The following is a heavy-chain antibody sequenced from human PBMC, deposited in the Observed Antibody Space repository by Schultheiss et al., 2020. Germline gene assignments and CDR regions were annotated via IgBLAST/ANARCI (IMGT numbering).Heavy chain of an antibody. V-gene: IGHV4-4*09. D-gene: IGHD3-10*01. J-gene: IGHJ6*02. CDR2: IYRSGST. CDR3: ARGSSFYYGSGSFPGHYGMDV. Sequence: SETLSLTCTVSGGSISSYYWSWIRQPPGKGLEWIGYIYRSGSTYHNPSLKSRISISIDTSKNQFSLKLNSVTAADTAVYYCARGSSFYYGSGSFPGHYGMDVWGQGTTVTVSS. CDR1: GGSISSYY.